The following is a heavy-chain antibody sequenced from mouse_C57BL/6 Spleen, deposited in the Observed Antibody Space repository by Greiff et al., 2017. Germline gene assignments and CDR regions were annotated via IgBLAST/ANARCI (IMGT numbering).Heavy chain of an antibody. CDR3: AQLGDAY. J-gene: IGHJ3*01. V-gene: IGHV1-81*01. D-gene: IGHD4-1*02. CDR2: IYPRSGNT. Sequence: QVQLQQSGAELARPGASVKLSCKASGYTFTSYGISWVKQRTGQGLEWIGEIYPRSGNTYYNEKFKGKATLTADKSSSTAYMELRSLTSEDSAVDFGAQLGDAYWGQGTMVTVSA. CDR1: GYTFTSYG.